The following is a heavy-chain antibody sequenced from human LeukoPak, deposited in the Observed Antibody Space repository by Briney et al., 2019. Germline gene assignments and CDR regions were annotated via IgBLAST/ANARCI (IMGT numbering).Heavy chain of an antibody. CDR2: ISAYNGNT. CDR1: GYTFTSYG. Sequence: ASVKVSCKASGYTFTSYGISWVRQAPGQGLEWMGWISAYNGNTNYAQKLQGRVTMTTDTSTSTAYMELRSLRSDDTAVYYCARASGYSSSLYDAFDIWGQGTMVTVSS. J-gene: IGHJ3*02. D-gene: IGHD6-13*01. V-gene: IGHV1-18*01. CDR3: ARASGYSSSLYDAFDI.